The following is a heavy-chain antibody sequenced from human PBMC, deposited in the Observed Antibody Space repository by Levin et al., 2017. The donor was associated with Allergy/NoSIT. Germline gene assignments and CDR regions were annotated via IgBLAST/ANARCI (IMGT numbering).Heavy chain of an antibody. CDR1: GFTFNNYW. D-gene: IGHD1-1*01. J-gene: IGHJ6*01. CDR2: INSDETTI. CDR3: VRGRPAMDNFYYNYYGMDV. V-gene: IGHV3-74*01. Sequence: GGSLRLSCVASGFTFNNYWMHWVRQVPGKGLVWVSRINSDETTITYADSVKGRFTISRDNAKNTLYLQMNSLRAEDTGLYHCVRGRPAMDNFYYNYYGMDVWGQGTTVTVS.